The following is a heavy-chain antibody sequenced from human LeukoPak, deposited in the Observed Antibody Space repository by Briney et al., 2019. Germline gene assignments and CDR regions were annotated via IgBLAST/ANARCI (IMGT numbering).Heavy chain of an antibody. CDR1: GFTFSSYA. CDR3: ASGYCSSTSCYPYYYGMDV. V-gene: IGHV3-30*04. CDR2: ISYDGSNK. Sequence: GGSLRLSCAASGFTFSSYAMHWVRQAPGKGLEWVAVISYDGSNKYYADSVKGRFTISRDNSKNTLYLQMNSLRAEDTAVYYCASGYCSSTSCYPYYYGMDVWGIGTTVTVSS. J-gene: IGHJ6*04. D-gene: IGHD2-2*03.